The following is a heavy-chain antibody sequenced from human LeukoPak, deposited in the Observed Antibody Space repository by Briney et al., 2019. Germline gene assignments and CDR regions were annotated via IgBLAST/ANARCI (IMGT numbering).Heavy chain of an antibody. J-gene: IGHJ4*02. CDR2: IYYSGST. CDR1: GDSISSSNYY. Sequence: PSETLSLTCTVSGDSISSSNYYWGWILQPPGKGLEWIRSIYYSGSTYYNPSLKSRVTISVDTSRNQFSLKLSSVTAADTAVYYCARRRGALDYWGQGTLVTVSS. D-gene: IGHD1-26*01. CDR3: ARRRGALDY. V-gene: IGHV4-39*01.